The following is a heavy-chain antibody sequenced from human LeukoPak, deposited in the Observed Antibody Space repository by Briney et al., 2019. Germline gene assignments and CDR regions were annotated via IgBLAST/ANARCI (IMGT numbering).Heavy chain of an antibody. CDR1: GGTFISYA. D-gene: IGHD2-15*01. J-gene: IGHJ5*02. V-gene: IGHV1-69*10. CDR2: IIPIFGIA. CDR3: AREIVVVAATGWFDP. Sequence: SVKVSCKASGGTFISYAISWVGQAPGQGREWMGGIIPIFGIANYAQKFQGRVTITADKSTSTAYMELSSLRSEDTAVYYCAREIVVVAATGWFDPWGQGTLVTVSS.